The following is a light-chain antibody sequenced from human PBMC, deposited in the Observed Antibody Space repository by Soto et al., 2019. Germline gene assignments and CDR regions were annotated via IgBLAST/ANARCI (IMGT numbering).Light chain of an antibody. Sequence: EIVLTQSPGTLSLSPGERATLSCRASQGVSRYVAWYQQKPGQVPRLLIYAASRRATGTPDRFSGSGSGTDFTLTISRLGPEDFAVYYCQQYGTSPTTFGQGTKVDIK. J-gene: IGKJ1*01. CDR3: QQYGTSPTT. V-gene: IGKV3-20*01. CDR1: QGVSRY. CDR2: AAS.